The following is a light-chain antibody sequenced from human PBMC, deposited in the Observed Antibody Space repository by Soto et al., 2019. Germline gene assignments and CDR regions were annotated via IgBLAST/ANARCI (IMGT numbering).Light chain of an antibody. CDR2: YDR. CDR3: QVSEV. CDR1: NIVSKS. Sequence: SSELTQPPSVSVAPGETARITCGGNNIVSKSVHWYQQMPGQAPVLVIYYDRDRPSGIPERFSGSNSGNTATLTISRVEAGDEADYYCQVSEVFGGGTKVTVL. V-gene: IGLV3-21*01. J-gene: IGLJ2*01.